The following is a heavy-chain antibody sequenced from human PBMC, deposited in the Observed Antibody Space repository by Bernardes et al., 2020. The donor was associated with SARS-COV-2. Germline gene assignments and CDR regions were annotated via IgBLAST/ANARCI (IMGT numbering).Heavy chain of an antibody. Sequence: GSLSLSCAASGFSLSHHGMHWVRPTPGKGLEWVALIWHDGSNAYYADSVKGRFTISRDNSKNTLYLQMNSLRAEDTSLYYCARESSGDGDYADYWGQGTLVTVSS. CDR3: ARESSGDGDYADY. V-gene: IGHV3-33*01. J-gene: IGHJ4*02. D-gene: IGHD4-17*01. CDR2: IWHDGSNA. CDR1: GFSLSHHG.